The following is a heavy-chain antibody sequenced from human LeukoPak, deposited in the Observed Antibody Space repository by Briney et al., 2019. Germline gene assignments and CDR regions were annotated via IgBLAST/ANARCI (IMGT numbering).Heavy chain of an antibody. CDR3: AKDGHRYYYDSSGYYPAGD. V-gene: IGHV3-30*02. Sequence: GGSLRRSCAASGFTFSSYGMHWVRQAPGKGLEWVAFIRYDGSNKYYADSVKGRFTISRDNSKNTLYLQMNSLRAEDTAVYYCAKDGHRYYYDSSGYYPAGDWGQGTLVTVSS. D-gene: IGHD3-22*01. CDR2: IRYDGSNK. CDR1: GFTFSSYG. J-gene: IGHJ4*02.